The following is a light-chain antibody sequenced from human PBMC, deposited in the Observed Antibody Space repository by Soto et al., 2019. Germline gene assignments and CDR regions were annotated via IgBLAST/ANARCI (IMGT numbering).Light chain of an antibody. J-gene: IGKJ5*01. V-gene: IGKV1-9*01. Sequence: IQSTQSRAFLSASVGGRLTITCRASQGISSSLAWYQQKTGEAPKILIYAASTLQSGAPSRFSGSGYGTEFNLTISSLQTDDFASYYCQKLHNFPLTFGQGTRLEIK. CDR2: AAS. CDR3: QKLHNFPLT. CDR1: QGISSS.